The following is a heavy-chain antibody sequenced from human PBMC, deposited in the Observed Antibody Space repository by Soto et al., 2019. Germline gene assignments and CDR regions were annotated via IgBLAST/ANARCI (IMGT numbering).Heavy chain of an antibody. Sequence: PSETLSLTCTVSGASISSSNYYWGWIRQPPGKGLEWIGNIYYSGNTYYNPSLKSRVTISIDRSKNQFSLKLSSVTAADTAVYYCATAGGDYYDILTGPCDWGQGTLVTVSS. CDR3: ATAGGDYYDILTGPCD. D-gene: IGHD3-9*01. CDR2: IYYSGNT. J-gene: IGHJ4*02. CDR1: GASISSSNYY. V-gene: IGHV4-39*01.